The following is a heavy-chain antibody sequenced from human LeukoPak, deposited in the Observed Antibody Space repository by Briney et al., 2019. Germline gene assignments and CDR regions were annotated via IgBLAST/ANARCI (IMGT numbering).Heavy chain of an antibody. J-gene: IGHJ4*02. CDR2: INPNSGGT. CDR1: GYTFTGYY. V-gene: IGHV1-2*06. Sequence: ASVKVSCKASGYTFTGYYMHWVRQAPGQGLEWMGRINPNSGGTNYAQKFQGRVTMTRDTSISTAYMELSRLRSDDMAVYYCARGGRYYDSSGYSGSIDYWGQGTLVTVSS. CDR3: ARGGRYYDSSGYSGSIDY. D-gene: IGHD3-22*01.